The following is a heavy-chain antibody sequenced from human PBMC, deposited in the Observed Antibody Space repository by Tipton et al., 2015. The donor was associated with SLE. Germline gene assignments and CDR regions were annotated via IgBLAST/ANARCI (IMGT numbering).Heavy chain of an antibody. CDR2: IYTSGST. CDR3: ARDGRTAAFDI. J-gene: IGHJ3*02. V-gene: IGHV4-61*09. CDR1: GGSISSGGYY. Sequence: LRLSCTVSGGSISSGGYYWSWIRQPAGKGLEWIGYIYTSGSTNYNPSLKSRVTISVDTSKNQFSLKLSSVTAADTAVYYCARDGRTAAFDIWGQGTMVTVSS.